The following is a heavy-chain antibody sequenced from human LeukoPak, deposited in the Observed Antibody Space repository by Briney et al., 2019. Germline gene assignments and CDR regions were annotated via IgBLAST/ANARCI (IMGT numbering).Heavy chain of an antibody. Sequence: PGGSLRLSCAASGFTVRHNYMSWLRQAPGKGLEWVSIIYSGGSTFYADSVQGRFTISRDNSKNTMYLQMNSLRAEDTAVYYCESGTINLVDYWGQGTLVTVSS. J-gene: IGHJ4*02. CDR2: IYSGGST. D-gene: IGHD2-2*01. CDR3: ESGTINLVDY. CDR1: GFTVRHNY. V-gene: IGHV3-66*01.